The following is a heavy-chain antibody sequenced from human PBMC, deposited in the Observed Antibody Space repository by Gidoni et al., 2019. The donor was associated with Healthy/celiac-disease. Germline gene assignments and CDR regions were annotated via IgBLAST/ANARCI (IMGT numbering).Heavy chain of an antibody. Sequence: QVQLRESGPGLVKPSETLSLTCTVSGGSLSSYYWSWIRQPPGKGLEWIGYIYYSGSTNYNPSLKSRVTISVDTSKNQFSLKLSSVTAADTAVYYCARGGYCSGGSCYFWFDPWGQGTLVTVSS. J-gene: IGHJ5*02. CDR2: IYYSGST. CDR3: ARGGYCSGGSCYFWFDP. D-gene: IGHD2-15*01. V-gene: IGHV4-59*01. CDR1: GGSLSSYY.